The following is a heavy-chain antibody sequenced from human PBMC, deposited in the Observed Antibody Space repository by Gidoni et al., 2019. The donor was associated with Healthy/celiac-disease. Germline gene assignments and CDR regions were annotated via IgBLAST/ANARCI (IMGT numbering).Heavy chain of an antibody. Sequence: QMQLVQSGPEVKKPGTSVKVSCKASGFTFTSSAVQWVRQARGQRLEWLGWIVVGRGNTNYAQKFQERVTITRDMSTSTAYMELSSLRSEDTAVYYCAAGRPDILTGYIDYWGQGTLVTVSS. CDR1: GFTFTSSA. D-gene: IGHD3-9*01. J-gene: IGHJ4*02. CDR2: IVVGRGNT. CDR3: AAGRPDILTGYIDY. V-gene: IGHV1-58*01.